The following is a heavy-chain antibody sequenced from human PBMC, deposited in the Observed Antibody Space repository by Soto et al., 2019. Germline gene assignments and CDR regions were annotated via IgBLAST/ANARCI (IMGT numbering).Heavy chain of an antibody. J-gene: IGHJ4*02. CDR2: IFYSGNT. D-gene: IGHD6-19*01. CDR1: DDSIGRSNYF. CDR3: ARHLYSGDSSGSFGY. V-gene: IGHV4-39*01. Sequence: QLQLQESGPGLVKPSETLSLTCTVSDDSIGRSNYFWGWIRQPPGKGLEWIGNIFYSGNTHYNPSRTRRFTISLDTSNHDCSRNVSSVTVADTAVYYCARHLYSGDSSGSFGYWGPGALVIVSS.